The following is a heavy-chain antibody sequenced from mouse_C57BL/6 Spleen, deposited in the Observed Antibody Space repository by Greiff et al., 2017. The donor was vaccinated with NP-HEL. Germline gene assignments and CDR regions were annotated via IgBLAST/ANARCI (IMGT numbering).Heavy chain of an antibody. V-gene: IGHV1-69*01. J-gene: IGHJ1*03. CDR3: ARGGSWYFDV. Sequence: QVQLQQPGAELVMPGASVKLSCKASGYTFTSYWMHWVKQRPGQGLEWIGEIDPSDSYTNYNQKFKGKSTLTVDKSSSTAYMQLSSLTSEDSAVYYCARGGSWYFDVWGTGTTVTVAS. CDR1: GYTFTSYW. CDR2: IDPSDSYT.